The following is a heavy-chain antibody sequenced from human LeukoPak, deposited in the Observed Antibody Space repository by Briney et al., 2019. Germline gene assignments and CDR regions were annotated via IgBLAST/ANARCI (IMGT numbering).Heavy chain of an antibody. J-gene: IGHJ6*02. CDR1: GFTFKNYV. Sequence: GGSLRLSCAASGFTFKNYVMTWVRQAPGKGLEWVSAINAGDGDTTYYADSVKGRFTISRDNSKNTLYLQMNSLRAEDTAVYYCARKDCSSTSCYRYYGMDVWGQGTTVTVSS. CDR3: ARKDCSSTSCYRYYGMDV. D-gene: IGHD2-2*01. V-gene: IGHV3-23*01. CDR2: INAGDGDTT.